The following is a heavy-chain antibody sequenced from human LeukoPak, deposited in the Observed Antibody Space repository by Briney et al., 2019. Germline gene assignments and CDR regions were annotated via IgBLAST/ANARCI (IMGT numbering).Heavy chain of an antibody. Sequence: ASVKVSCKPSGYNFTDYYMHWVRQAPGQGLEWMGWINPNSGGTNYAQKFQGRVTMTRDTSISTAYMELSRLRSDDTAVYYCARGLKGDSLDYYYYMDVWGKGTTVTVSS. CDR2: INPNSGGT. V-gene: IGHV1-2*02. J-gene: IGHJ6*03. CDR3: ARGLKGDSLDYYYYMDV. D-gene: IGHD2-21*02. CDR1: GYNFTDYY.